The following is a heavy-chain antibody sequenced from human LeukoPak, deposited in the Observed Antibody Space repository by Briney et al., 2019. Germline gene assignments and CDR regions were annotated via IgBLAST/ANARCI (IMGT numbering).Heavy chain of an antibody. CDR3: ARDGSSGSGDY. D-gene: IGHD3-22*01. CDR1: GYTFTSYH. CDR2: INPSGGTT. J-gene: IGHJ4*02. V-gene: IGHV1-46*01. Sequence: GASVEVSCKASGYTFTSYHMHWVRQAPGQGLEWMGMINPSGGTTSYAQKFQGRVTMTRDTSTSTVYMELSSLRSEDTAVYYCARDGSSGSGDYWGQGALVTVSS.